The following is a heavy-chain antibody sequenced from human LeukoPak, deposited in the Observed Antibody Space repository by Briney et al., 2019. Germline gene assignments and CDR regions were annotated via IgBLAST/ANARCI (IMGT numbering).Heavy chain of an antibody. CDR2: ISSSGSTI. CDR1: GFTFSSYE. D-gene: IGHD3-10*01. V-gene: IGHV3-48*03. J-gene: IGHJ4*02. CDR3: AKGPGVRGVIIASPFDY. Sequence: GGSLRLSCAASGFTFSSYEMNWVRQAPGKGLEWVSYISSSGSTIYYADSVKGRFTISRDNAKNSLYLQMNSLRAEDTALYYCAKGPGVRGVIIASPFDYWGQGTLVTVSS.